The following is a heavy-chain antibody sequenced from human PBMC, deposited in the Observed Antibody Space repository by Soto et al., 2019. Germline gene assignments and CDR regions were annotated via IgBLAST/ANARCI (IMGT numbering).Heavy chain of an antibody. CDR3: ARSIVVVTAADY. D-gene: IGHD2-21*02. Sequence: GASVKVSCKASGYTFTSYAMHWVRQAPGQRLEWMGWINAGNGNTKYSQKFQGRVTITRDTSASTAYMELSSLRSEDTAVYYCARSIVVVTAADYWGQGTLVTVLL. CDR1: GYTFTSYA. CDR2: INAGNGNT. J-gene: IGHJ4*02. V-gene: IGHV1-3*01.